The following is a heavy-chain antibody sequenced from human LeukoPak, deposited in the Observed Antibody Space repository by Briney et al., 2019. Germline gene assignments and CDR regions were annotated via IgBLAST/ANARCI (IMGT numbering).Heavy chain of an antibody. CDR1: GGSTSSGDYY. Sequence: PSETLSLTCTVSGGSTSSGDYYWSWIRQPPGKGLEWIGYIYYSGSTYYNPSLKSRVTISVDTSKNQFSLKLSSVTAADTAVYYCARGMIVVNVPYNWFDPWGQGTLVTVSS. J-gene: IGHJ5*02. CDR2: IYYSGST. V-gene: IGHV4-30-4*01. CDR3: ARGMIVVNVPYNWFDP. D-gene: IGHD3-22*01.